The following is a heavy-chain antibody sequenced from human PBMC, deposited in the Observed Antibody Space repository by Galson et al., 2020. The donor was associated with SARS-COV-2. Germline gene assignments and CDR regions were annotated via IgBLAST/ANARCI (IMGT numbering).Heavy chain of an antibody. J-gene: IGHJ6*02. CDR1: GFTFSDYY. Sequence: GGSLRLSCAASGFTFSDYYMSWIRQAPGKGLEWVSYISSSGSTIYYGDSVKGRFTISRDNAKNSLYLQMNSLRAEDTAVYYCARDFKAAGQYYYYYGMDVWGQGTTVTVSS. CDR3: ARDFKAAGQYYYYYGMDV. CDR2: ISSSGSTI. V-gene: IGHV3-11*01. D-gene: IGHD6-13*01.